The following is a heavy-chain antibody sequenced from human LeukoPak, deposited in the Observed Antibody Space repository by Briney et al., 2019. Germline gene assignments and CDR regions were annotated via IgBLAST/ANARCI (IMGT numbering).Heavy chain of an antibody. J-gene: IGHJ6*02. CDR3: ARHAISYGDYGPYYYGMDV. V-gene: IGHV5-51*01. CDR1: GYIFTSYW. Sequence: GESLKISCKGSGYIFTSYWIGWVCQMPGKGLEWMGIIYPGDSDTRYSPSFQGQVTISADKSISTAYLQWSSLKASDTAMYYFARHAISYGDYGPYYYGMDVWGQGTTVTVSS. D-gene: IGHD4-17*01. CDR2: IYPGDSDT.